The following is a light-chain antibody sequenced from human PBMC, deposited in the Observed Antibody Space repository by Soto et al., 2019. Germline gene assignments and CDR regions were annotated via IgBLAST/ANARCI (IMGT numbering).Light chain of an antibody. CDR1: QGITDY. Sequence: DIQMTQSPSSLSASVGDRVTITCRASQGITDYLAGYQQKPGQVPNLLIYAASTLQSGVPSRFSGSGSGTDFTLTITGLQPEDVATYYCQNYNSAPWTFGQGTKVEIK. CDR3: QNYNSAPWT. V-gene: IGKV1-27*01. CDR2: AAS. J-gene: IGKJ1*01.